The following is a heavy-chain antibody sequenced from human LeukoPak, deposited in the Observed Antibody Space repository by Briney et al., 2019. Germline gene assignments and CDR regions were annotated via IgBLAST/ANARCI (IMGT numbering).Heavy chain of an antibody. J-gene: IGHJ4*02. V-gene: IGHV3-30*02. Sequence: HPGGSLRLSCAASGFTFTNYGMHWLRQAPGKGLEWVACIRYDGNYKFFADSVKGRFAISRDNSNSTVFLQMNSLRAEDTAVYYCAKDHRGYCSGRNSYSHSWGQGTLVTVSS. CDR2: IRYDGNYK. CDR3: AKDHRGYCSGRNSYSHS. D-gene: IGHD2-15*01. CDR1: GFTFTNYG.